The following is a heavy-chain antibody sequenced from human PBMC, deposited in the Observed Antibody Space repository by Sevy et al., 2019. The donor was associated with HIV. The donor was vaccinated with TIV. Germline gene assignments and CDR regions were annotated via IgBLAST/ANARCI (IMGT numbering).Heavy chain of an antibody. D-gene: IGHD5-18*01. J-gene: IGHJ4*02. V-gene: IGHV3-11*01. CDR3: AGVRYNYGSYDFDY. CDR1: TFTFSDYY. Sequence: LSLTCAASTFTFSDYYMTWIRQAPGKGLEWVSHISSGGSNKYYADSVKGRFTISRDNAKNSLYLQMNSLRVEDTALYYCAGVRYNYGSYDFDYWGQGTLVTVSS. CDR2: ISSGGSNK.